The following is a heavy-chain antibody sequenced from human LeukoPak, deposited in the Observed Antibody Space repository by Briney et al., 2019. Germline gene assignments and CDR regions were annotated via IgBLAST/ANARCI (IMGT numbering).Heavy chain of an antibody. V-gene: IGHV3-21*01. J-gene: IGHJ4*02. D-gene: IGHD2-2*01. Sequence: GGSLRLSCAASGFTFSRNSMNWVRQAPGKGLEWVSSIGTSISYIYYADSVKGRFTISRDNAKNSLYRQMNSLRAEDTAVYYCARSLGYCSSTSCYFDPNFDYWGQGTLVTVSS. CDR2: IGTSISYI. CDR3: ARSLGYCSSTSCYFDPNFDY. CDR1: GFTFSRNS.